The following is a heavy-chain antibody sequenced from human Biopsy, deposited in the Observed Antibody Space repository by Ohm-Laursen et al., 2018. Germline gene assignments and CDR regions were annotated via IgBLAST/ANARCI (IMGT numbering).Heavy chain of an antibody. D-gene: IGHD1-1*01. CDR3: AADINVWNVNY. CDR1: GYTLTELS. CDR2: FDREERKT. J-gene: IGHJ4*02. V-gene: IGHV1-24*01. Sequence: ASVKVSCKVSGYTLTELSIHWVRQTGGKGLEWMGGFDREERKTVYAEKFQGRVTMTEDTSTDTAYMELSSLRSEDTAVCYCAADINVWNVNYWGQGTQVTVSS.